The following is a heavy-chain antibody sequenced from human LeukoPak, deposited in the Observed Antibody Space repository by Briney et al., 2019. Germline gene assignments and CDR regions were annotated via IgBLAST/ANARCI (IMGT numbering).Heavy chain of an antibody. D-gene: IGHD3-10*01. CDR1: GFTFSSYA. Sequence: GGSLRLSCAASGFTFSSYALHWVRQAPGKGLDWVAVISYDGSNKYYADSVKGRFTTSRDNSKNTLYLQMNSLRAEDTAVYYCARGPYYYGSGSSNFDYWGQGTLVTVSS. CDR3: ARGPYYYGSGSSNFDY. CDR2: ISYDGSNK. J-gene: IGHJ4*02. V-gene: IGHV3-30-3*01.